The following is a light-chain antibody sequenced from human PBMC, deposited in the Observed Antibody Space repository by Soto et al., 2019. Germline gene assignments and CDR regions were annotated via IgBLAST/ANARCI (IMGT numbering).Light chain of an antibody. V-gene: IGLV2-8*01. CDR2: EVT. J-gene: IGLJ3*02. Sequence: QSALTQPPSASGSPGQSVTISCTGTSSDVGAYKYVSWYQQYPGKAPKLMISEVTKRPSGVPDRFSGSKSGNTASLTVSGLQAEGEADYYCTSYVGNDIWVFGGGTKVTVL. CDR1: SSDVGAYKY. CDR3: TSYVGNDIWV.